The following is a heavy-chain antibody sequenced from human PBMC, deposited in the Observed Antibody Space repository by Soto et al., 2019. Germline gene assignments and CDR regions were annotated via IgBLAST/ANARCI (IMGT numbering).Heavy chain of an antibody. V-gene: IGHV1-58*01. CDR2: IVVGSGNT. Sequence: SVKVSCKASGFTFTSSAVQWVRQARGQGLEWIGWIVVGSGNTNYAQKLQDRVTMTTDISTSTAYMELRSLRSDDTAVYYCARDRRSGWFGYWGQGTLVTVSS. J-gene: IGHJ4*02. D-gene: IGHD6-19*01. CDR1: GFTFTSSA. CDR3: ARDRRSGWFGY.